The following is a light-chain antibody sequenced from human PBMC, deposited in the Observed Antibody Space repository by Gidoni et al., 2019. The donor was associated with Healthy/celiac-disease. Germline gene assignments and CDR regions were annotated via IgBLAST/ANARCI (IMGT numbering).Light chain of an antibody. J-gene: IGKJ2*01. Sequence: EIVLPQSPATLSLSPGERATLSCRASQSVSSYLAWYQQKPGQAPRLLIYDASNRATGIPARFSGSGSGTDFTLTISSLEPEHFAVYYCQQRSNWPYTFGQGTKLEIK. CDR1: QSVSSY. CDR2: DAS. V-gene: IGKV3-11*01. CDR3: QQRSNWPYT.